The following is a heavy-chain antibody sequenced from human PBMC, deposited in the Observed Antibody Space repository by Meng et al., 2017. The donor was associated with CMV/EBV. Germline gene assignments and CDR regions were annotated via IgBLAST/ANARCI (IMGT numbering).Heavy chain of an antibody. D-gene: IGHD6-13*01. CDR3: ARGYSSSWYGGRANDY. CDR2: ITSSSSTI. Sequence: GESLKISCVASGFTFSTYSMNWVRQAPGKGLEWLSYITSSSSTIYYADSVKGRFTISRDNAKNSLYLQMNSLRAEDTAVYYCARGYSSSWYGGRANDYWGQGTLVTVSS. J-gene: IGHJ4*02. CDR1: GFTFSTYS. V-gene: IGHV3-48*04.